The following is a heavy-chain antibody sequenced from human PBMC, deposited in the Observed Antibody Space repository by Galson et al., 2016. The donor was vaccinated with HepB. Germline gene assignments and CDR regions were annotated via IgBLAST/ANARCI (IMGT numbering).Heavy chain of an antibody. CDR3: ARGHTPTSTYSYGWDSFDY. Sequence: SVKVSCKASGYTFSSYGITWVRQAPGQGLEWMGWINCYSGNRNFAQNLQGRITMTTDTSTKTAYMELRSLRSDDTAVYYCARGHTPTSTYSYGWDSFDYWGQGTLVTVSS. D-gene: IGHD5-18*01. CDR1: GYTFSSYG. CDR2: INCYSGNR. V-gene: IGHV1-18*01. J-gene: IGHJ4*02.